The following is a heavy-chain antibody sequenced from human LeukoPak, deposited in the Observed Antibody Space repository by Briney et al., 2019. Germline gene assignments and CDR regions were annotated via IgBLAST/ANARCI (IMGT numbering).Heavy chain of an antibody. V-gene: IGHV3-21*01. Sequence: TGGSLRLPRSACGLPFSSYSMKWVRQAPGKGLVWVSSISSSESYIYYADSVKGRFTSSRDNAKTSLYLQMNSLRAEDTAVYYCARYDRLVATTDMDVWGKGTTVTVSS. CDR3: ARYDRLVATTDMDV. D-gene: IGHD5-12*01. CDR1: GLPFSSYS. CDR2: ISSSESYI. J-gene: IGHJ6*03.